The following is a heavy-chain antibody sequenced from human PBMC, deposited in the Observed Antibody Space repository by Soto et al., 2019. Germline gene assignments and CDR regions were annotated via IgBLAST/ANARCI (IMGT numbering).Heavy chain of an antibody. CDR3: ARDRAAGTDWFDP. CDR2: ISSSSSYI. D-gene: IGHD6-13*01. J-gene: IGHJ5*02. Sequence: GGSLRLSCAASGFTFSSYSMNWLRQAPGKGLEWVSSISSSSSYIYYADSVKGRFTISRDNAKNSLYLQMNSLRAEDTAVYYCARDRAAGTDWFDPWGQGTLVTVSS. CDR1: GFTFSSYS. V-gene: IGHV3-21*01.